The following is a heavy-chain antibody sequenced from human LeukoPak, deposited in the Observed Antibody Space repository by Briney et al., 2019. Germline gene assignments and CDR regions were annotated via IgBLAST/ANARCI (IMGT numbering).Heavy chain of an antibody. J-gene: IGHJ4*02. CDR2: IYSGGST. CDR3: VRYNGYCWFFDY. Sequence: PGGSLRLSCAASGFTVSSNYMSWVRQAPGKGLEWVSVIYSGGSTYYADSVKGRFTISRDNSKNTVYLQMNSLRAEDTAVYYCVRYNGYCWFFDYWGQGILVTVSS. V-gene: IGHV3-66*02. CDR1: GFTVSSNY. D-gene: IGHD2-21*01.